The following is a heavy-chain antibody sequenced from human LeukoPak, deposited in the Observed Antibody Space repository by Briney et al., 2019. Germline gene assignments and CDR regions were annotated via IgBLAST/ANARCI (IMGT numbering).Heavy chain of an antibody. CDR1: GFTFSSYE. J-gene: IGHJ3*02. D-gene: IGHD3-10*01. CDR3: AKDLWWFGEFPNVFDI. V-gene: IGHV3-48*03. CDR2: ISSSGSTI. Sequence: GGSLRLSCAASGFTFSSYEMNWVRQAPGKGLEWVSYISSSGSTIYYADSLKGRFTISRDNSKNTLYLQMNSLRAEDTAVYYCAKDLWWFGEFPNVFDIWGQGTMVTVSS.